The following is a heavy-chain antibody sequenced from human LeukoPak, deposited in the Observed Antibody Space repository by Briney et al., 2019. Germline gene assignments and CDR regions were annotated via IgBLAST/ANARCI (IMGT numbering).Heavy chain of an antibody. D-gene: IGHD2-15*01. V-gene: IGHV4-34*01. J-gene: IGHJ6*02. Sequence: SETLSLTCAVYGGSFSGYYWSWIRQPPGKGLEWIGKINHSGSTNYNPSLKSRVTISVDTSKNQFSLKLSSVTAADTAVYYCASRPVVVAAANYYYGMDVWGQGTTVTVSS. CDR1: GGSFSGYY. CDR3: ASRPVVVAAANYYYGMDV. CDR2: INHSGST.